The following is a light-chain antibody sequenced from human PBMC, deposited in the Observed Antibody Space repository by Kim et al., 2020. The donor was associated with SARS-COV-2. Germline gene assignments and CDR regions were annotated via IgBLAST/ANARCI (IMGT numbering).Light chain of an antibody. J-gene: IGKJ5*01. Sequence: EIVLTQSPATLSLSPGERATLSCRASHSVSSDLAWYQQRVGLPPRLLIYDASRRATGIPARFSGSGSGTDFTLTISSLEPDDFAVYYCQQRSTWITFGQGTRLEIK. V-gene: IGKV3-11*01. CDR2: DAS. CDR1: HSVSSD. CDR3: QQRSTWIT.